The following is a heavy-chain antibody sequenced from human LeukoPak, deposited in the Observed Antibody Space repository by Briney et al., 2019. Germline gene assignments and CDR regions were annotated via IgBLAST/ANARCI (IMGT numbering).Heavy chain of an antibody. Sequence: ASVKVSCKASGYTFTSYGISWVRQAPGQGLEWMGWISAYNGNTNYAQKLQGRVTMTTDTSTSTAYMELRSLRSDDTAVYYCARLLWFGEFPDAFDIWGQGTMVTVSS. D-gene: IGHD3-10*01. J-gene: IGHJ3*02. V-gene: IGHV1-18*01. CDR2: ISAYNGNT. CDR3: ARLLWFGEFPDAFDI. CDR1: GYTFTSYG.